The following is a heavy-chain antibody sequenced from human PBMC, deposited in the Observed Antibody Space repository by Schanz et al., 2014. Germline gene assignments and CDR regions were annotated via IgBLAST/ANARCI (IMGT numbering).Heavy chain of an antibody. J-gene: IGHJ6*03. Sequence: VQLVESGGGLVKPGGSLRLSCAASGFPFNEYCMLWVRQAPGKGLEWVSSISWNSGSIDYADSVKGRFTISRDNAKNSLYLQMNSLRAEDTAVYYCARPSDSSWYMDVWGKGTTVTVSS. V-gene: IGHV3-9*01. CDR3: ARPSDSSWYMDV. CDR2: ISWNSGSI. D-gene: IGHD2-21*02. CDR1: GFPFNEYC.